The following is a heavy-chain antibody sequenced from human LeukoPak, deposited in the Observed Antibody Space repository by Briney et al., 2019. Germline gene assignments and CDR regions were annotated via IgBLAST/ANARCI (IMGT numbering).Heavy chain of an antibody. Sequence: PSETGSLSCTVSGCSISGGGYYWSWICQHPGKGLEWFGYIYYSGSTYYNPSLKSRVTISVDTSKNQFTLKLSSVTAADTAVYYCARWRHQLELLEGNAFDHWGQGTLSTVSS. CDR2: IYYSGST. J-gene: IGHJ4*02. CDR1: GCSISGGGYY. CDR3: ARWRHQLELLEGNAFDH. D-gene: IGHD1-7*01. V-gene: IGHV4-31*03.